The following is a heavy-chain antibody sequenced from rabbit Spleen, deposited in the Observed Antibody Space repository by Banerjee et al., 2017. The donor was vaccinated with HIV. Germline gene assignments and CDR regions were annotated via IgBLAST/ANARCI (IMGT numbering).Heavy chain of an antibody. CDR3: ARGYASGRGDATYFNL. CDR1: GFDFSNYG. J-gene: IGHJ4*01. V-gene: IGHV1S39*01. Sequence: QEQLVESGGGLVQPGGSLKLSCKASGFDFSNYGVSWVRQAPGKGLEWIACIDTGSDSTYYASWAKGRFTISKTSTTVTLQMTSVTAADTATYFCARGYASGRGDATYFNLWGPGTLVTVS. CDR2: IDTGSDST. D-gene: IGHD1-1*01.